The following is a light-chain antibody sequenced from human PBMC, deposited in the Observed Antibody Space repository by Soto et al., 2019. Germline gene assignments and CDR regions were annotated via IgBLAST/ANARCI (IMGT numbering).Light chain of an antibody. CDR3: QRYNNWPLT. J-gene: IGKJ4*01. CDR2: GAS. Sequence: EIVITQSPATLSVSPGERATLSCRASQSVSSNLAWYQHQPGQAPRVLIYGASTRATGFPARFSGSGSETEFTLTISSLQSEDFAVYYCQRYNNWPLTFGGGTKVDIK. V-gene: IGKV3-15*01. CDR1: QSVSSN.